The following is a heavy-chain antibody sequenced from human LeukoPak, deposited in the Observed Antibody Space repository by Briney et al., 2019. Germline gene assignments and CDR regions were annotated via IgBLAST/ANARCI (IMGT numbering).Heavy chain of an antibody. CDR1: GFTFSSYA. V-gene: IGHV3-30-3*01. CDR3: ARDQVLRFLEWLIDY. D-gene: IGHD3-3*01. CDR2: ISYDGSNK. Sequence: GGSLRLSCAASGFTFSSYAMHWVRQAPGKGLEWVAVISYDGSNKYYADSVKGRFTISRDNSKNTLYLQMNSLRAEDTAVYYGARDQVLRFLEWLIDYWGQGTLVTVSS. J-gene: IGHJ4*02.